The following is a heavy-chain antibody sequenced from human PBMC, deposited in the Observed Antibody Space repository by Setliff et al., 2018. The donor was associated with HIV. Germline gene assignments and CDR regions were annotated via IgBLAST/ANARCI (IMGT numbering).Heavy chain of an antibody. CDR1: AYNFTKYS. Sequence: EASVKVSCKASAYNFTKYSMHWVRQAPGQSLEWMGWINGGNGNTKYSQKFLARVTFTRDTSASTAYMELSSLRSEDTAVYYCARDRRGCTSNSCYVDAFDLWGQGTMVTV. D-gene: IGHD2-2*01. CDR2: INGGNGNT. V-gene: IGHV1-3*01. J-gene: IGHJ3*01. CDR3: ARDRRGCTSNSCYVDAFDL.